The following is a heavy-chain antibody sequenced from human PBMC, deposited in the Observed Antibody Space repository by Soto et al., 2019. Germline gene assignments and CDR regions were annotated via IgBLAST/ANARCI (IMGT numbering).Heavy chain of an antibody. J-gene: IGHJ4*02. V-gene: IGHV4-30-2*01. CDR2: ISHGEST. D-gene: IGHD6-13*01. CDR3: ARGTSWQLPFDY. CDR1: GGSISSGSYS. Sequence: PSETLSLTCAVSGGSISSGSYSWTWIRQPPGKGLECIGFISHGESTYCNPSLKSRVTISIDRSKNQFSLKVSSVTAADTAVYYCARGTSWQLPFDYWGQGTLVTVSS.